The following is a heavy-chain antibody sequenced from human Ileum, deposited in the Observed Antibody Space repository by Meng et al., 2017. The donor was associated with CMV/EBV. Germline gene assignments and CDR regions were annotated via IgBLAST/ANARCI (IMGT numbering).Heavy chain of an antibody. CDR2: IYSGGST. J-gene: IGHJ6*02. Sequence: GESLKISCAASGFTASSNYMSWVRQAPGKGLEWVSVIYSGGSTYYADSVKGRFTISRDNSKNTLYLQMNSLRAEDTAVYYCAREIYCSSRSCYTHYGMDVWGQGTTVTVSS. CDR1: GFTASSNY. V-gene: IGHV3-53*01. D-gene: IGHD2-2*02. CDR3: AREIYCSSRSCYTHYGMDV.